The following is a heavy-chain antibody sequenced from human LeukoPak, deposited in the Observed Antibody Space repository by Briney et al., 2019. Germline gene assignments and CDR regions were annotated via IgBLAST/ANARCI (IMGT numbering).Heavy chain of an antibody. CDR2: ISGSGAYT. CDR3: ANDDGLAAAGTSFDY. Sequence: GGSLRLSCAASGFTFSDYYMSWVRQAPGKGLEWVSAISGSGAYTYYADSVKGRLTISRDNSKNTLYLQMNSLRAEDTAVYYCANDDGLAAAGTSFDYWGQGTLVTVSS. V-gene: IGHV3-23*01. D-gene: IGHD6-13*01. J-gene: IGHJ4*02. CDR1: GFTFSDYY.